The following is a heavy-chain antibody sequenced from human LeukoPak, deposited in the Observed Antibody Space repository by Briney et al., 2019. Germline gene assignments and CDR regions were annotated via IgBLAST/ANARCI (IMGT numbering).Heavy chain of an antibody. Sequence: SVKVSCKASGGTFSSHAISWVRQAPGQGLEWMGRIIPIFGTANYAQKFQGRVTITTDESTSTAYMELSSLRSEDTAVYYCARDGIGSYSLDYWGQGTLVTVSS. V-gene: IGHV1-69*05. D-gene: IGHD4-11*01. J-gene: IGHJ4*02. CDR1: GGTFSSHA. CDR3: ARDGIGSYSLDY. CDR2: IIPIFGTA.